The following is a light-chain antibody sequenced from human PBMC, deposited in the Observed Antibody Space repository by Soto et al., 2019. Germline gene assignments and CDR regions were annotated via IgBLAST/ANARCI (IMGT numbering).Light chain of an antibody. CDR2: GSS. Sequence: EVVLTQSPGTPSLSPGERATLSCRASQTVSNNYLAWYQQKPGQAPRLLIFGSSDRATGIPDRFSGSGSGTDFTLTISRLEPEDFAVYYCQQYGSSPPYTFGQGTNLEIK. V-gene: IGKV3-20*01. CDR1: QTVSNNY. J-gene: IGKJ2*01. CDR3: QQYGSSPPYT.